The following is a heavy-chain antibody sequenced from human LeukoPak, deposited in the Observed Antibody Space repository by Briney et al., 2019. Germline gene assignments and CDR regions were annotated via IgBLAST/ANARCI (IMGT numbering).Heavy chain of an antibody. CDR3: ARSCSSTSCYLTDAFDI. J-gene: IGHJ3*02. Sequence: GESLKISCKGSGYSFTSYWIGWVRQMPGKGLEWKGIIYPGDSDIRYSPSFQGQVIISADNSISTAYLQWSSLKASDTAIYYCARSCSSTSCYLTDAFDIWGQGTMVTVSS. CDR1: GYSFTSYW. V-gene: IGHV5-51*01. D-gene: IGHD2-2*01. CDR2: IYPGDSDI.